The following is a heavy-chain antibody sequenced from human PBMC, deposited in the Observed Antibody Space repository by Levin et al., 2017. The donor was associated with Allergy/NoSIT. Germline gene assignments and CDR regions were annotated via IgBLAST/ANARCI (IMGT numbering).Heavy chain of an antibody. CDR2: IDWDDDK. D-gene: IGHD3-9*01. Sequence: KPSETLSLTCTFSGFSLSTSGMCVSWIRQPPGKALEWLALIDWDDDKYYSTSLKTRPTISKDTSKNQVVLTMTNMDPVDTATYYCARIRYDILTGYASWYFDLWGRGTLVTVSS. CDR1: GFSLSTSGMC. J-gene: IGHJ2*01. V-gene: IGHV2-70*01. CDR3: ARIRYDILTGYASWYFDL.